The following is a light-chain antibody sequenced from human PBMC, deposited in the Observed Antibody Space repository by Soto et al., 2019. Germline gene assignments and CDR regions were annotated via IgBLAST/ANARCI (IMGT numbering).Light chain of an antibody. CDR2: DVT. V-gene: IGLV2-14*03. Sequence: QSALTQPASVSGSPGQSSTISCTGTSSDVSGYDFVSWFQQHPGKAPKLMIYDVTNRPSGVSDRFSGSKSANTASLTISGLQAEDEADYYCSSYISSSTLEVFGTGTKLTVL. CDR1: SSDVSGYDF. CDR3: SSYISSSTLEV. J-gene: IGLJ1*01.